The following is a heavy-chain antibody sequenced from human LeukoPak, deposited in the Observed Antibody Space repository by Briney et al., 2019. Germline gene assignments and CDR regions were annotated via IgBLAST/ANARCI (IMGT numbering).Heavy chain of an antibody. J-gene: IGHJ4*02. D-gene: IGHD3-22*01. Sequence: GGSLRLSCAASGFTFSTYWMHWVSQGPGKGLVWVSRINSDGSSTTYADSVKGRFTISRDNAKNTLYLQMNSLRAEDTAVYYCARRGYYDSSGNGIGYWGQGTLVTVSS. CDR2: INSDGSST. V-gene: IGHV3-74*01. CDR1: GFTFSTYW. CDR3: ARRGYYDSSGNGIGY.